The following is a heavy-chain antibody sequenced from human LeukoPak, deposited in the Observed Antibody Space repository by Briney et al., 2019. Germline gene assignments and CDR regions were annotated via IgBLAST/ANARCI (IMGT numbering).Heavy chain of an antibody. CDR2: ISYDGSNK. CDR3: AKGRTAMVLGPFDY. CDR1: GFTFSNYV. Sequence: GGSLRLSCAASGFTFSNYVMHWVRQAPGKGLEWVAVISYDGSNKYYADSVKGRFSISRDNSKNTLYLQMNSLTVEDTAVYYCAKGRTAMVLGPFDYWGQGNMVTVSS. J-gene: IGHJ4*02. D-gene: IGHD5-18*01. V-gene: IGHV3-30*18.